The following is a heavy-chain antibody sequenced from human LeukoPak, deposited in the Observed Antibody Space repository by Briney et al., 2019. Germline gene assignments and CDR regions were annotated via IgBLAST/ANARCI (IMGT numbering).Heavy chain of an antibody. V-gene: IGHV4-30-4*08. Sequence: PSETLSLTCAVYGGSFSGYYWSWIRQPPGKGLEWIGYIYYSGSTYYNPSLKSRVTISVDTSKNQFSLKLSSVTAADTAVYYCAREAGAYCGGDCSNWFDPWGQGTLVTVSS. CDR2: IYYSGST. CDR1: GGSFSGYY. J-gene: IGHJ5*02. D-gene: IGHD2-21*02. CDR3: AREAGAYCGGDCSNWFDP.